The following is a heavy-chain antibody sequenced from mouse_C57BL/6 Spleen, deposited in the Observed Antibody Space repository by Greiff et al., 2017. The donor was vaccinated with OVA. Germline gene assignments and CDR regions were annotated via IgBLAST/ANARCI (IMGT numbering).Heavy chain of an antibody. CDR1: GYTFTSYW. V-gene: IGHV1-7*01. J-gene: IGHJ2*01. CDR3: AREVIYDGYSLDY. CDR2: INPSSGYN. Sequence: VQLQQSGAELAKPGASVKLSCKASGYTFTSYWMHWVKQRPGQGLEWIGYINPSSGYNKYNQKFKDKATMTADKSSSTAYMQLSSLTYEDSAVYYCAREVIYDGYSLDYWGQGTTLTVSS. D-gene: IGHD2-3*01.